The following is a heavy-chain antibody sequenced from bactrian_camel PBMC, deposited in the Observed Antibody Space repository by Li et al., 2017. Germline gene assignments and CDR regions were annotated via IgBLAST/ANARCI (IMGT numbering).Heavy chain of an antibody. Sequence: HVQLVESGGGSVGAEGSLRLTCVGSGITYRDPCMGWFRQAPGKEREGVAYIDSDGITTYADSVKGRFTISRDNAKNTVYLQLNSLKTDDTAMYYCAKGWWNSGGSPEGQGTQVTVS. V-gene: IGHV3S53*01. D-gene: IGHD2*01. J-gene: IGHJ4*01. CDR2: IDSDGIT. CDR1: GITYRDPC.